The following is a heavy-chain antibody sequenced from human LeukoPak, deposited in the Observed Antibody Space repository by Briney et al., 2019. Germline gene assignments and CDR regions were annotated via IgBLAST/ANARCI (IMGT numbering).Heavy chain of an antibody. V-gene: IGHV3-7*01. CDR2: IKQDGSEK. Sequence: SGGSLRLSCAASGFTFSTYRMSWVRQAPGKGLEWVANIKQDGSEKHYVDSVKGRFTISRDNAKNSLYLQMNSLRAEDTAVYYCARFIAAPYYFDYWGRGTLVTVSS. D-gene: IGHD6-13*01. J-gene: IGHJ4*02. CDR1: GFTFSTYR. CDR3: ARFIAAPYYFDY.